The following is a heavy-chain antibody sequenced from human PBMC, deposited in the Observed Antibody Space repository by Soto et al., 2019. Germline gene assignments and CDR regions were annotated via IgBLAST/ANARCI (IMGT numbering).Heavy chain of an antibody. Sequence: PSQTLSLTCAISGDSVSRNTASWNWIRQSPSRGLEWLGRTYFRSKWYNDYAVSVKSRIIINPDTSNNQFSLQLNSVTPEDTAVYFCAKGDNLGPKTGYAFDPWGQGIMVTVSS. CDR2: TYFRSKWYN. D-gene: IGHD5-12*01. J-gene: IGHJ5*02. CDR1: GDSVSRNTAS. V-gene: IGHV6-1*01. CDR3: AKGDNLGPKTGYAFDP.